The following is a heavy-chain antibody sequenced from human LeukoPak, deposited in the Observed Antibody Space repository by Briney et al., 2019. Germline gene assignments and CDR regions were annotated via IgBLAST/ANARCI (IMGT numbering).Heavy chain of an antibody. Sequence: GASVKVSCKASGYTFTSYGISWVRQAPGQGLEWMGWISAYNGNTNYAQKLQGRVTMTTDTSTSTAYMELRSLRSDDTAVYYCARDMSRQIERYFDWFHYYYGMDVWGQGTTVTVSS. CDR1: GYTFTSYG. CDR3: ARDMSRQIERYFDWFHYYYGMDV. D-gene: IGHD3-9*01. V-gene: IGHV1-18*01. J-gene: IGHJ6*02. CDR2: ISAYNGNT.